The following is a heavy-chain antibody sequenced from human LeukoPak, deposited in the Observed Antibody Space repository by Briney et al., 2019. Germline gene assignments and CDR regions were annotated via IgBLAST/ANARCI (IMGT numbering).Heavy chain of an antibody. J-gene: IGHJ4*02. CDR2: IYTSGST. D-gene: IGHD3-22*01. CDR3: ARVKTMIIVVSLFDY. Sequence: SETLSLTCTVSGGSISSYYWSWIRQPAGKGLEWIGRIYTSGSTNYNPSLKSRVTMSVDTSKNQFSLKLNSVTAADTAVYYCARVKTMIIVVSLFDYWGQGTLVTVSS. CDR1: GGSISSYY. V-gene: IGHV4-4*07.